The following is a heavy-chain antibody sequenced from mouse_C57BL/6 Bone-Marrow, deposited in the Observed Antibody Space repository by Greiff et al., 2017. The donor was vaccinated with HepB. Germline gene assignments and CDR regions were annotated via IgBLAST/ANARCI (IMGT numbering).Heavy chain of an antibody. Sequence: EVHLVESGGGLVQPKGSLKLSCAASGFSFNTYAMTWVRQAPGKGLEWVARIRSKSNNYATYYADSVKDRFTISRDDSESMLYLQMNNLKTEDTAMYYCVRRGGHFDVWGTGTTVTVSS. CDR2: IRSKSNNYAT. CDR3: VRRGGHFDV. J-gene: IGHJ1*03. D-gene: IGHD3-3*01. CDR1: GFSFNTYA. V-gene: IGHV10-1*01.